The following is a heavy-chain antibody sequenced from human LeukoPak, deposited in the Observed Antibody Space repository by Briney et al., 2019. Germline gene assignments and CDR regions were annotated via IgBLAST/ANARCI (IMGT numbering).Heavy chain of an antibody. CDR2: FDPEDGET. D-gene: IGHD4-17*01. V-gene: IGHV1-24*01. Sequence: GASVKVSCKVSGYTLTELSMHWVRQAPGKGLEWMGGFDPEDGETIYAQKFQGRVTTTEDTSTDTAYMELSSLRSEDTAVYYCATAPTATTGYWGQGTLVTVSS. J-gene: IGHJ4*02. CDR3: ATAPTATTGY. CDR1: GYTLTELS.